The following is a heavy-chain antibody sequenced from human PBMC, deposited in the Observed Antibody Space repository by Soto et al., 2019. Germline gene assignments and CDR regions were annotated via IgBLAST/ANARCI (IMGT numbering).Heavy chain of an antibody. J-gene: IGHJ6*02. CDR1: GYTFTSYS. Sequence: ASVKVSCKASGYTFTSYSMHWVRQAPGQRLEWMGWINAGNGNTKYSQKFQGRVTISRDTVASTAYMELSSLRYEDTAAYYCTGRPAGLPARGVRYYGMDVWGQGTTVTV. CDR3: TGRPAGLPARGVRYYGMDV. CDR2: INAGNGNT. V-gene: IGHV1-3*01. D-gene: IGHD3-10*01.